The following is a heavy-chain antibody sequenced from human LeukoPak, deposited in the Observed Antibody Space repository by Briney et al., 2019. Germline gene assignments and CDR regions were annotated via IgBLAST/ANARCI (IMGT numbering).Heavy chain of an antibody. CDR1: GGSISSGSYY. CDR2: IYTSGST. V-gene: IGHV4-61*02. J-gene: IGHJ4*02. Sequence: PSETLSLTCTVSGGSISSGSYYWSWIRQPAGKGLEWIGRIYTSGSTKYNPSLKSRVTISVDRSKNQFSLKLSSVTAADTAVYYCARDLVARHSDYWGQGTLVTVSS. D-gene: IGHD2-21*01. CDR3: ARDLVARHSDY.